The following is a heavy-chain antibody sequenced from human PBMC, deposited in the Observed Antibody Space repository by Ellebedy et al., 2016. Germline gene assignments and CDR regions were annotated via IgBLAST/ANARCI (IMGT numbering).Heavy chain of an antibody. CDR1: GFTFSSYW. D-gene: IGHD4-23*01. J-gene: IGHJ3*02. CDR2: ITSDGSST. Sequence: GESLKISCAASGFTFSSYWMSWVRQAPGKGLVWVSRITSDGSSTSYADSVKGRFTISRDNAKNTLYLQMNSLRAEDTAVYYCASGNSHAFDIWGQGTMVTVPS. CDR3: ASGNSHAFDI. V-gene: IGHV3-74*01.